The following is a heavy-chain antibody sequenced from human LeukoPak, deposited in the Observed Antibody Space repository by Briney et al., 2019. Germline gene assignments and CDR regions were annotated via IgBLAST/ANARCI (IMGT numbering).Heavy chain of an antibody. CDR1: GFTFSSYW. CDR2: INNDGSST. J-gene: IGHJ4*02. Sequence: GGSLRLSCAASGFTFSSYWMHWVRQAPGKGLVWASHINNDGSSTNYADSVEGRYTISRDNAKNTLYLQMNSLRAEDTAVYYCARDLRYWGQGTLVTVSS. V-gene: IGHV3-74*01. CDR3: ARDLRY.